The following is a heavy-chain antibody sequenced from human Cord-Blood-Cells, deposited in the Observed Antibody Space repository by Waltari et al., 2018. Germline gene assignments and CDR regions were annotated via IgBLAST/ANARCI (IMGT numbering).Heavy chain of an antibody. CDR1: GGSFSGYY. D-gene: IGHD3-22*01. Sequence: QVQLQQWGAGLLKPSETLSLTCAVYGGSFSGYYWSWIRQPPGKGLEWIGEINPSGRTNYHPSLKSRVTISVDTSKNQFSLKLSSVTAADTAVYYCARVVDYYDSSGYYYFDYWGQGTLVTVSS. V-gene: IGHV4-34*01. CDR3: ARVVDYYDSSGYYYFDY. J-gene: IGHJ4*02. CDR2: INPSGRT.